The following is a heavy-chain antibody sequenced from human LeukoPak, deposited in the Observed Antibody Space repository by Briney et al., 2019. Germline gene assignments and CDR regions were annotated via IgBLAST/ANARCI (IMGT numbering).Heavy chain of an antibody. V-gene: IGHV3-73*01. CDR3: RAAVAGDYFDL. Sequence: GGSLKLSCAASGVTLSGAAMHWVRQASGKGLEWLGRIRSKADSYTTAYAASVKGRFTVSRDDSKNTAYLQMNSLKTEDTAVYYCRAAVAGDYFDLWGRGTLVTVSS. CDR1: GVTLSGAA. D-gene: IGHD6-19*01. J-gene: IGHJ2*01. CDR2: IRSKADSYTT.